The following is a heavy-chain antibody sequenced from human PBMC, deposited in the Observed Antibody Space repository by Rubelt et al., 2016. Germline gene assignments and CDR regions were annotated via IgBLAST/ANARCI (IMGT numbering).Heavy chain of an antibody. D-gene: IGHD3-16*01. J-gene: IGHJ4*02. CDR2: ISRPGGTT. CDR3: IRDRGGVTSEKGDF. V-gene: IGHV3-23*01. Sequence: EVQLLESGGGLVQPGGSLRLSCAASGFTFSISAMTWVRQAPGKGLGWVSSISRPGGTTYYADSVKGRRTISRDNYKDTLYLQMNSLRAEETAVYYCIRDRGGVTSEKGDFWGQGTRVTVSS. CDR1: GFTFSISA.